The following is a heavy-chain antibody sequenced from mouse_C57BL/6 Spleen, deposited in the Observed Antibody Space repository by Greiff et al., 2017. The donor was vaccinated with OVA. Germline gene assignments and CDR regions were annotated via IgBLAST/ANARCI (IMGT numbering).Heavy chain of an antibody. D-gene: IGHD3-2*02. Sequence: EVQVVESGGGLVQPGGSLSLSCAASGFTFTDYYMSWVRQPPGKALEWLGFIRNKANGYTTEYSASVKGRFTISRDNSQSILYLQMNALRAEDSATYYCARWWDSSGYLDYWGQGTTLTVSS. CDR1: GFTFTDYY. J-gene: IGHJ2*01. V-gene: IGHV7-3*01. CDR3: ARWWDSSGYLDY. CDR2: IRNKANGYTT.